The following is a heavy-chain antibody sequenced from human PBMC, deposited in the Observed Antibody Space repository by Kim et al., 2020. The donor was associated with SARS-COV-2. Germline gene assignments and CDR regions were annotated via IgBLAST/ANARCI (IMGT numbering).Heavy chain of an antibody. D-gene: IGHD5-18*01. Sequence: ASVKVSCKVSGYTLTELSMHWVRQAPGKGLEWMGGFDPEDGETIYAQKFQGRVTMTEDTSTDTAYMELSSLRSEDTAVYYCATPNTAMVPNDAFDIWGQGTMVTVSS. J-gene: IGHJ3*02. CDR2: FDPEDGET. CDR3: ATPNTAMVPNDAFDI. CDR1: GYTLTELS. V-gene: IGHV1-24*01.